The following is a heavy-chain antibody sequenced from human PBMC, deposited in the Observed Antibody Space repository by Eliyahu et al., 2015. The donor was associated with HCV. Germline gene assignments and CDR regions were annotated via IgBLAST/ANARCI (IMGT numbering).Heavy chain of an antibody. CDR2: INHSGST. Sequence: QVQLQQWGAGLLKPSETLSLTCXVYGGSFSGYYWXWTRQPPGKGLEWIGEINHSGSTNYNPXLKSRVTISVDTSKNQFSLKLSSVTAADTAVYYCARRNKSSSWYRGYYYYYGMDVWGQGTTVTVSS. J-gene: IGHJ6*02. CDR1: GGSFSGYY. V-gene: IGHV4-34*01. CDR3: ARRNKSSSWYRGYYYYYGMDV. D-gene: IGHD6-13*01.